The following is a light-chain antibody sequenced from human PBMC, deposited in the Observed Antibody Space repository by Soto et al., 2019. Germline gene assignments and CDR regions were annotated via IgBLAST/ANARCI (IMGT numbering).Light chain of an antibody. CDR3: QQYGSSPYT. CDR1: QSVSSRF. V-gene: IGKV3-20*01. Sequence: EIALTPSPGTLSLSPVERATVSCKPSQSVSSRFLAWYQQKPGQAPRLLMYGASSRATGIPDRFSGTGSGTDFTLTISRLEPEDFAVYYCQQYGSSPYTFGLGTRLEIK. CDR2: GAS. J-gene: IGKJ5*01.